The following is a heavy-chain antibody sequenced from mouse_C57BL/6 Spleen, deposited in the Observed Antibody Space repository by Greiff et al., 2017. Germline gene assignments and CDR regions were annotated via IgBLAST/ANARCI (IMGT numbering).Heavy chain of an antibody. D-gene: IGHD2-5*01. V-gene: IGHV5-16*01. CDR3: ARDDSNFLFDY. CDR2: INYDGSST. CDR1: GFTFSDYY. J-gene: IGHJ2*01. Sequence: EVKVEESGGGLVQPGGSMKLSCTASGFTFSDYYMAWVRQVPEKGLEWVANINYDGSSTYYLDSLKSRFIISRDNAKNILYLQMSSLKSEDTATYYCARDDSNFLFDYWGQGTTLTVSS.